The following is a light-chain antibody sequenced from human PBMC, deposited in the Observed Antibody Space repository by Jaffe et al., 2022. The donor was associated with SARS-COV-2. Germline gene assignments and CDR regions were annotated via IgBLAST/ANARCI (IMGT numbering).Light chain of an antibody. J-gene: IGKJ4*01. Sequence: DIQMTQSPSTLSASVGDRVTITCRASQSISNWLAWYQQKPGEAPKLLIYRASELESGVSSRFSGSGSGTEFTLTINSLQPDDFATYFCQQYNSYLTFGGGTKVEIK. CDR2: RAS. V-gene: IGKV1-5*03. CDR3: QQYNSYLT. CDR1: QSISNW.